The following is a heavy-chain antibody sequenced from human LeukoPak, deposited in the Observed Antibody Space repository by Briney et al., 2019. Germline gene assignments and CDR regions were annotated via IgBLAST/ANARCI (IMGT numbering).Heavy chain of an antibody. V-gene: IGHV1-69*01. CDR3: ASRGGDIVVVPAATYYYGMDV. Sequence: GSSVKVSCKASGGTFSSYAISWVRQAPGQGLEWMGGIIPIFGTANYAQKFQGRVTITADESTSTAYMGLSSLRSEDTAVYYCASRGGDIVVVPAATYYYGMDVWGQGTTVTVSS. CDR1: GGTFSSYA. D-gene: IGHD2-2*01. CDR2: IIPIFGTA. J-gene: IGHJ6*02.